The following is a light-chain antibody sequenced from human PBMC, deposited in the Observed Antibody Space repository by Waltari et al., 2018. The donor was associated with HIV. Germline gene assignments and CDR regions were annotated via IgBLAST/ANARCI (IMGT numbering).Light chain of an antibody. J-gene: IGLJ2*01. CDR3: SSYGGSSNWL. CDR2: EGI. Sequence: QSALTQPASVSGSPGQSITISCTGTSSDIGNYNLVSWYQQHPGKAPKLIIYEGIKRPSGVSNRSSGSKSANTASLTISGLQAEDEADYFCSSYGGSSNWLFGGGTKLTVL. CDR1: SSDIGNYNL. V-gene: IGLV2-23*01.